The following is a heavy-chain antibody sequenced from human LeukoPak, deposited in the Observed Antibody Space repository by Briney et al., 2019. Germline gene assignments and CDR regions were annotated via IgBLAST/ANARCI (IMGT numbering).Heavy chain of an antibody. V-gene: IGHV4-39*07. CDR1: GGSISSSSYY. CDR2: IYYSGST. CDR3: ARDTYYYDSSGYRSFDY. Sequence: PSETLSLTCTVSGGSISSSSYYWGWIRQPPGKGLEWIGSIYYSGSTYYNPSLKSRVTISVDTSKNQFSLKLSSVTAADTAVYYCARDTYYYDSSGYRSFDYWGQGTLVTVSS. J-gene: IGHJ4*02. D-gene: IGHD3-22*01.